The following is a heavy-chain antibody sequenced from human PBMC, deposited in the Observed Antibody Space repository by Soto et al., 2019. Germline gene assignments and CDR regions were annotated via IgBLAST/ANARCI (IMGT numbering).Heavy chain of an antibody. CDR1: GFTFANYA. V-gene: IGHV3-30-3*01. Sequence: SLRLSCTASGFTFANYAMHWVRQAPGKGLEWVSLVRAGGSNTDYADAVKGRFTISRDNSKNTLYLQMTSLRAEDTAVYYCAKDFGYYGSGSSNWGQGTLVTVSS. CDR2: VRAGGSNT. CDR3: AKDFGYYGSGSSN. D-gene: IGHD3-10*01. J-gene: IGHJ4*02.